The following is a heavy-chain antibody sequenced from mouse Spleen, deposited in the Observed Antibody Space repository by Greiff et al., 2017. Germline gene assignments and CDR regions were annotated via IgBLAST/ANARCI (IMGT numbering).Heavy chain of an antibody. CDR2: IWSGGST. CDR3: ARIVYYDYDEKTY. V-gene: IGHV2-2*01. D-gene: IGHD2-4*01. CDR1: GFSLTSYG. J-gene: IGHJ3*01. Sequence: VQGVESGPGLVQPSQSLSITCTVSGFSLTSYGVHWVRQSPGKGLEWLGVIWSGGSTDYNAAFISRLSISKDNSKSQVFFKMNSLQADDTAIYYCARIVYYDYDEKTYWGQGTLVTVSA.